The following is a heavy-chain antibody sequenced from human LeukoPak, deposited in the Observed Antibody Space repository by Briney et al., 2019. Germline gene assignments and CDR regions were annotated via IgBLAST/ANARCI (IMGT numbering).Heavy chain of an antibody. J-gene: IGHJ4*02. CDR1: GFTFSNYG. Sequence: PGGSLRLSCAASGFTFSNYGMHWVRQAPGKGLEWVAFIRFDVRNKYYADSVKGRFTISRDNSKNTLYPQMDSLRAEDTAVYYCAKVDSGSYSVDYWGQGTLVTVSS. D-gene: IGHD1-26*01. CDR2: IRFDVRNK. V-gene: IGHV3-30*02. CDR3: AKVDSGSYSVDY.